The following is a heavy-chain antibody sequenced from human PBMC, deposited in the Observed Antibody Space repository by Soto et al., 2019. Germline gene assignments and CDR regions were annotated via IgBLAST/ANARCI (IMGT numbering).Heavy chain of an antibody. V-gene: IGHV4-34*01. CDR3: VRGRVTGAFDI. D-gene: IGHD2-21*02. J-gene: IGHJ3*02. CDR2: INHSGST. CDR1: GGSFSGYY. Sequence: SETLSLTCAVYGGSFSGYYWSWIRQPPGKGLEWIGEINHSGSTNYNPSLKSRVTISVDTSKNQFSLKLSSVTAADTAVYYCVRGRVTGAFDIWGQGTMVTVSS.